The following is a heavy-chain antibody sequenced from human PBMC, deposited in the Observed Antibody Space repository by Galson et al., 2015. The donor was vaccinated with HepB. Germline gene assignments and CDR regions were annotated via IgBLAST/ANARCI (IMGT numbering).Heavy chain of an antibody. CDR3: ARGKGGTSGSYWPGWFDP. CDR2: ISAYNGNT. CDR1: GYTFTSYG. D-gene: IGHD1-26*01. Sequence: SVKVSCKASGYTFTSYGISWVRQAPGQGLEWMGWISAYNGNTNYAQKLQGRVTMTTDTSTSTAYMELRSLRSDDTAVYYCARGKGGTSGSYWPGWFDPWGQGTLVTVSS. V-gene: IGHV1-18*01. J-gene: IGHJ5*02.